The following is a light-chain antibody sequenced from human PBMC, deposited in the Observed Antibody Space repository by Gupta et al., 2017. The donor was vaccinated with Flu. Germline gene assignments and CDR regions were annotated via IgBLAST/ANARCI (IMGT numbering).Light chain of an antibody. CDR3: QVWDSSSDYHYV. J-gene: IGLJ1*01. Sequence: SSELTQPPSVPVAPGTTARITCGGSNIGSKSVHWYQQKPCQAPGLIVSDDSDRPSGNPERFSGSNSGNTATLTISRVEAGDEADYYCQVWDSSSDYHYVFGTGTKVTVL. CDR1: NIGSKS. V-gene: IGLV3-21*03. CDR2: DDS.